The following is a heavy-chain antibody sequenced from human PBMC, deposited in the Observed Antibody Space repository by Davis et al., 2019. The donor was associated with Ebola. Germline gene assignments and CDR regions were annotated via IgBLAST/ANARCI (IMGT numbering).Heavy chain of an antibody. Sequence: MPSETLSLTCTVSGGSISNSNKYWGWIRQPPGKGLEWVGSVYYSGTTYYNPSLKSRVTISLDTSKNQFSLRLTSVSTADTAVYYCAREEGDIYSGYVWGQGILVTVSS. D-gene: IGHD5-12*01. V-gene: IGHV4-39*02. CDR3: AREEGDIYSGYV. CDR2: VYYSGTT. J-gene: IGHJ4*02. CDR1: GGSISNSNKY.